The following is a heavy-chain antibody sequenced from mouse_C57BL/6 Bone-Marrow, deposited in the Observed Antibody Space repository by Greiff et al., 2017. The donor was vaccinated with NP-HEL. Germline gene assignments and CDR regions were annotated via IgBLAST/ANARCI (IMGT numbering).Heavy chain of an antibody. CDR3: ATYGSSPYWYFDV. CDR2: IYPGSGNT. V-gene: IGHV1-66*01. Sequence: SGPELVKPGASVKISCKASGYSFTSYYIHWVKQRPGQGLEWIGWIYPGSGNTKYNEKFKGKATLTADTSSSTAYMQLSSLTSEDSAVYYCATYGSSPYWYFDVWGTGTTVTVSS. CDR1: GYSFTSYY. D-gene: IGHD1-1*01. J-gene: IGHJ1*03.